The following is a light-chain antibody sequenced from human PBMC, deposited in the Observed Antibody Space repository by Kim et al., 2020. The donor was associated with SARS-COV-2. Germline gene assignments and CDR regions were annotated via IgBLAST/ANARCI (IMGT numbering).Light chain of an antibody. CDR3: SSYIRGSTNYV. V-gene: IGLV2-14*01. CDR1: SSDVGGYTY. CDR2: EVD. Sequence: QSITLSCTGTSSDVGGYTYVSWYQQHPGTAPKLVLYEVDNRPSGVSIRFSGSKSGNTASLTISGLQAEDEADYYCSSYIRGSTNYVFGTGTKVTVL. J-gene: IGLJ1*01.